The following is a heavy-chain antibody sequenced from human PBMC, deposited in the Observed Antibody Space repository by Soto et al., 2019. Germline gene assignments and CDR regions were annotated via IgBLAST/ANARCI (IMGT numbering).Heavy chain of an antibody. D-gene: IGHD6-13*01. Sequence: AGGSLRLSYAASGFTFSSYGMHWVRQAPGKGLEWVAVISYDGSNKYYADSVKGRFTISRDNSKNTLYLQMNSLRAEDTAVYYCAKEYQAAAAFDYWGQGTLVTVSS. CDR3: AKEYQAAAAFDY. CDR2: ISYDGSNK. V-gene: IGHV3-30*18. CDR1: GFTFSSYG. J-gene: IGHJ4*02.